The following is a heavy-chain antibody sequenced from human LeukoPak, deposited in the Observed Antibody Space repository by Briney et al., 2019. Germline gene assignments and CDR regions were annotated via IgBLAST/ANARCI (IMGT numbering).Heavy chain of an antibody. CDR1: GGSISSSNW. Sequence: SETLSLTCAVSGGSISSSNWWSWVRQPPGKGLEWIGEIYHSGSTNYNPSLKSRVTISVDKSKNQFSLKLSSVTAADTAVYYCAPEGKLAVAGSKWGQGTLVTVSS. V-gene: IGHV4-4*02. CDR2: IYHSGST. D-gene: IGHD6-19*01. J-gene: IGHJ4*02. CDR3: APEGKLAVAGSK.